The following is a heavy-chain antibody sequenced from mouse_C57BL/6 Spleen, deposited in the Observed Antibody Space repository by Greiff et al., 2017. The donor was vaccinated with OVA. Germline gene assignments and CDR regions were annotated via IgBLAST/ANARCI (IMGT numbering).Heavy chain of an antibody. J-gene: IGHJ2*01. D-gene: IGHD1-1*01. CDR1: GYTFTSYW. CDR2: IPPYSGSP. V-gene: IGHV1-64*01. Sequence: QVHVKQPGAELVKPGASVKLSCKASGYTFTSYWMHWVKQRPGQGLAWIGMIPPYSGSPNYNEQFKSKATRTIDKSSSTAYMQLSSLTSEDAAVYYCAREITTVRGYGGQGTTLTVSS. CDR3: AREITTVRGY.